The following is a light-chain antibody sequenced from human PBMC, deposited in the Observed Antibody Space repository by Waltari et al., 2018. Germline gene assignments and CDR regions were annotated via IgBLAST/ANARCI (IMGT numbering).Light chain of an antibody. CDR3: QQYGDSPTT. CDR1: QSVRNNY. J-gene: IGKJ2*01. Sequence: ETVLTQSPGTLSLSPGERAPLSCRASQSVRNNYLAWYQQKPGQAPRLLIHGASSRATGIADRFSGSGSGTDFTLAISRLEPEDFAVYFCQQYGDSPTTFGQGTKLEIK. CDR2: GAS. V-gene: IGKV3-20*01.